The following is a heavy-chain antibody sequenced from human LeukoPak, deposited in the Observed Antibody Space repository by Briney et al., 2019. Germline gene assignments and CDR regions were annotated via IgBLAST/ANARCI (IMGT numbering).Heavy chain of an antibody. CDR2: IFRTGKT. Sequence: SQSLSLIRAFCGGFNRLGDYLGRWVRRPPGRGLGWIGYIFRTGKTSYNPSLKSRVTISVDMSKNQLSLKLSSVTAADTAVYYCARGFYGSGSQFDYWGQGTLVTVSS. J-gene: IGHJ4*02. CDR3: ARGFYGSGSQFDY. D-gene: IGHD3-10*01. V-gene: IGHV4-30-2*01. CDR1: GGFNRLGDYL.